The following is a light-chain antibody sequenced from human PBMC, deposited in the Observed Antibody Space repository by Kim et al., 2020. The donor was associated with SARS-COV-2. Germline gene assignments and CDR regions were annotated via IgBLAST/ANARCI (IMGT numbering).Light chain of an antibody. CDR3: QSYDSSLSGSV. Sequence: QRVTISCTGSRSNIGAGYDVHWYQQLPGTAPKLLIYGNSNRPSGVPDRFSGSKSGTSGSLAITGLQAEDEADYYCQSYDSSLSGSVFGGGTQLTVL. CDR1: RSNIGAGYD. V-gene: IGLV1-40*01. CDR2: GNS. J-gene: IGLJ2*01.